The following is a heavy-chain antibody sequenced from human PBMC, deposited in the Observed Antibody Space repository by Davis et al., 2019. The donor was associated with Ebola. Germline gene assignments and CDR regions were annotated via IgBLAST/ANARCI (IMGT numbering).Heavy chain of an antibody. V-gene: IGHV3-30*02. J-gene: IGHJ4*02. CDR3: AKDQGQWLVEPDY. D-gene: IGHD6-19*01. CDR2: IRYDGSNK. Sequence: GESLKISCAASGFTFSSYGMHWVRQAPGKGLEWVAFIRYDGSNKYYADSVKGRFTISRDNSKNTLYLQMNSLRAEDTAVYYCAKDQGQWLVEPDYWGQGTLVTVSS. CDR1: GFTFSSYG.